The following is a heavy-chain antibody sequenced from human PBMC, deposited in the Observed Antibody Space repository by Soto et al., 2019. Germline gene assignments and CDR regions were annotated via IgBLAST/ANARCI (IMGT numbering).Heavy chain of an antibody. Sequence: QVQLVESGGGLVKPGGSLRLSCAASGFTFSDYYMTRIRQAPGKGLEWVSYISTSGSTTYYADSVKGRFTISRDNAKNSLYLQMNSLRAEDTAVYYCARDFRNDGAPSFDYWGQGTLVTVSS. J-gene: IGHJ4*02. CDR2: ISTSGSTT. V-gene: IGHV3-11*01. D-gene: IGHD1-1*01. CDR1: GFTFSDYY. CDR3: ARDFRNDGAPSFDY.